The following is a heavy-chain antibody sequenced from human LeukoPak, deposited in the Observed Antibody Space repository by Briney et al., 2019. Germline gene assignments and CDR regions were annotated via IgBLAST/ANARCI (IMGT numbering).Heavy chain of an antibody. D-gene: IGHD6-19*01. V-gene: IGHV3-20*04. CDR1: GFKFDDYG. Sequence: GGSLRLSCAASGFKFDDYGMSWVRQAPGKGLEWVSSINWNGGSTGYADSVKGRFTISRDNAKKSLYLQMNSLRDEDTALYYCARGGRAVAGVRFYYNGMDVWGQGTTVTVSS. CDR3: ARGGRAVAGVRFYYNGMDV. J-gene: IGHJ6*02. CDR2: INWNGGST.